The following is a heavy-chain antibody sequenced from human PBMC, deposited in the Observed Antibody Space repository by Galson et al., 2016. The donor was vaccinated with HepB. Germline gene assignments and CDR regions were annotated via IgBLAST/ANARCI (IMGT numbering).Heavy chain of an antibody. CDR2: ISIGDSYI. CDR3: ATALYGGNGFDY. V-gene: IGHV3-21*01. J-gene: IGHJ4*02. CDR1: GFTFSSYS. D-gene: IGHD4-23*01. Sequence: SLRLSCAASGFTFSSYSMNWVRQAPGKGLEWVSFISIGDSYIYYADSVKGRFTISRDNAKNSLYLQLNSRRAEDTAVYYCATALYGGNGFDYWGKGTLVTVS.